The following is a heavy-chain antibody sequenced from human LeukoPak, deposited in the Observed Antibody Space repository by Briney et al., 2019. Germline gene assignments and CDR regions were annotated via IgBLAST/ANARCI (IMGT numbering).Heavy chain of an antibody. CDR1: GYTFTSYG. CDR3: ARDHHYYDSSGYSNY. J-gene: IGHJ4*02. D-gene: IGHD3-22*01. CDR2: ISAYNGNT. Sequence: ASVKVSCKASGYTFTSYGISWVRQAPGQGLEWMGWISAYNGNTNYAQKLQGRVTMTTDTSTSTAYMELRSLRSDDTAVYYCARDHHYYDSSGYSNYWGQGTLVTVSS. V-gene: IGHV1-18*01.